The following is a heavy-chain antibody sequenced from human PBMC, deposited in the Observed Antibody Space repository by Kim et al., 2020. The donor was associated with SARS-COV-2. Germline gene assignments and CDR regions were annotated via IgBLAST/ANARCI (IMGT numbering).Heavy chain of an antibody. J-gene: IGHJ4*02. D-gene: IGHD2-8*01. CDR3: ATLYYWSDY. V-gene: IGHV1-24*01. CDR2: GET. Sequence: GETIYAQKFQGRVTMTEDTSTDTAYMELSSLRSEDTAVYYCATLYYWSDYWGQGTLVTVSS.